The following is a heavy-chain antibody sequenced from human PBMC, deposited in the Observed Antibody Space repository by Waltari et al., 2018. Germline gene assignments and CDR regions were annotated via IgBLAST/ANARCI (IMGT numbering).Heavy chain of an antibody. Sequence: QVQLVQSGAEVKKPGASVKVSCKASGYTFATFDITWVRQAPGQGLEWMGVISGYNGNTNYAQKFQGRVTMTTDTSTSTAYLELKSLGSDDTAVYYCARKRGSYLSYFDFWGQGTLVTVPS. V-gene: IGHV1-18*01. CDR3: ARKRGSYLSYFDF. CDR1: GYTFATFD. J-gene: IGHJ4*02. CDR2: ISGYNGNT. D-gene: IGHD1-26*01.